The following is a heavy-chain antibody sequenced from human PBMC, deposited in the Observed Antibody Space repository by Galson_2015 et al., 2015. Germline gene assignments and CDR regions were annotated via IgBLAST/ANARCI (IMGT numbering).Heavy chain of an antibody. CDR3: ARDSRPFSVAAAFDV. CDR2: TYQRSKLYT. V-gene: IGHV6-1*01. Sequence: SQTLSLACAISGDSVSSNSATWNWIRQSPSRGLEWLGRTYQRSKLYTDYAESVKSRITISPDTSKNQFSLQLKSVTPDDTAVYYCARDSRPFSVAAAFDVWGQGTVVTVSS. CDR1: GDSVSSNSAT. D-gene: IGHD2-15*01. J-gene: IGHJ3*01.